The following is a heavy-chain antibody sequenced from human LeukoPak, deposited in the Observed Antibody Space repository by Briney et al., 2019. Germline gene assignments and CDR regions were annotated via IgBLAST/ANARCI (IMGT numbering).Heavy chain of an antibody. J-gene: IGHJ6*02. V-gene: IGHV3-21*01. CDR2: ISSSSSDI. Sequence: PGGSLRLSCAASGFTFSSYSMNWVRQAPGKGLEWVSSISSSSSDIYYADSVKGRFTISRDNARNSLYLQMNSLRAEDTAVYYCARDLGYSSGLIYYYYYGMDVWGQGTTVTVSS. CDR3: ARDLGYSSGLIYYYYYGMDV. CDR1: GFTFSSYS. D-gene: IGHD6-19*01.